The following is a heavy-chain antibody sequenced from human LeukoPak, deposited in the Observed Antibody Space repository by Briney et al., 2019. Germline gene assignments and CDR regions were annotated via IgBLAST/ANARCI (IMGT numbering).Heavy chain of an antibody. J-gene: IGHJ6*02. V-gene: IGHV3-7*01. CDR3: ARDVVLRGVVFYYYGTDV. D-gene: IGHD2-8*02. CDR2: IKQDGSEK. Sequence: GGSLRLSCAASGFTFSSYWMSWVRQAPGKGLEWVANIKQDGSEKYYVDSVKGRFTISRDNAKNSLCLQMNSLRAEDTAVYYCARDVVLRGVVFYYYGTDVWGQGTTVTVSS. CDR1: GFTFSSYW.